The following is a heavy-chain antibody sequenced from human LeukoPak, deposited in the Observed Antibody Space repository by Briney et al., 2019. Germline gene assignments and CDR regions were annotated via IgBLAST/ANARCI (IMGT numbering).Heavy chain of an antibody. V-gene: IGHV4-38-2*02. CDR1: GYSIRSGYY. CDR2: IYYSGST. D-gene: IGHD6-13*01. CDR3: ARVSLRDQAAALDY. Sequence: PSETLSLTCTVSGYSIRSGYYWGWIRQPPGKGLEWIGSIYYSGSTYYNPSLKSRVTISVDTSKNQFSLKLSSVTAADTAVYYCARVSLRDQAAALDYWGQGTLVTVSS. J-gene: IGHJ4*02.